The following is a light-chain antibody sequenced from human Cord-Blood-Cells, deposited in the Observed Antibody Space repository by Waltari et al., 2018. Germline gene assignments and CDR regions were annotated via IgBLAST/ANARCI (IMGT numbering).Light chain of an antibody. CDR2: RNN. CDR3: AAWDDSLSGWV. V-gene: IGLV1-47*01. Sequence: QSVLTQPPSASGTPGQRVTISCSGSSSNIGSNYVYWYQQLPGTAPKLLIYRNNPRPSGVPDRFSGSKSSTSASLAISGLRSEGEADYYCAAWDDSLSGWVFGGGTKLTVL. CDR1: SSNIGSNY. J-gene: IGLJ3*02.